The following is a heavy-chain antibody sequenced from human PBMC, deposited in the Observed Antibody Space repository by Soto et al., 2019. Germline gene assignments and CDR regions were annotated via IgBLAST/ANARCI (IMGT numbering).Heavy chain of an antibody. D-gene: IGHD3-22*01. V-gene: IGHV4-39*01. CDR2: LYYSRTT. CDR1: GGSISSNNYY. CDR3: ASLRGVYYDTNGRLFYP. Sequence: PSETLSLTCTVSGGSISSNNYYWGWIRQPPAKGLEWIGSLYYSRTTYYIPSLRSRLTIYLDTSKNQFSLKLSSVTAADTAVYYCASLRGVYYDTNGRLFYPWSQGTLVTVSS. J-gene: IGHJ5*02.